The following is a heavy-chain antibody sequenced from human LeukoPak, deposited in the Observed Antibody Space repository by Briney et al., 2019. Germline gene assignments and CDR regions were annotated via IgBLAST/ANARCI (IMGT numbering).Heavy chain of an antibody. J-gene: IGHJ3*02. CDR1: GYTFTSYY. D-gene: IGHD3-22*01. CDR2: INPSSGST. Sequence: ASVKVSCKASGYTFTSYYMHWVRQAPGQGLEWMGIINPSSGSTSYAQKFQGRVTMTRDTSTSTVYMELSSLRSEDTAVYYCARDSRETYYYDSRWGADAFDIWGQGTMVTVSS. V-gene: IGHV1-46*01. CDR3: ARDSRETYYYDSRWGADAFDI.